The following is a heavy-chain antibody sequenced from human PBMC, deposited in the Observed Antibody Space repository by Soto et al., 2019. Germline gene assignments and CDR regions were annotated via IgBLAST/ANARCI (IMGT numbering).Heavy chain of an antibody. CDR1: SGSISSGGYY. D-gene: IGHD3-3*01. V-gene: IGHV4-31*03. Sequence: QVQLQESGPGLVKPSQTLSLTCTVSSGSISSGGYYWSWIRQHPGKGLEWIGYIYYSGSTYYNPSLKSRVTISVDTSKNQFSLKLSSVTAADTAVYYCARGQFGVVTTFDHWGQGTLVTVSS. CDR3: ARGQFGVVTTFDH. J-gene: IGHJ4*02. CDR2: IYYSGST.